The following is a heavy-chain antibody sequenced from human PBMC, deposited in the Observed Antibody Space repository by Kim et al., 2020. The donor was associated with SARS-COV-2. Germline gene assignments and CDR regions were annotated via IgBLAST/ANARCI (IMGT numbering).Heavy chain of an antibody. V-gene: IGHV3-21*01. CDR2: ISSSSSYI. Sequence: GGSLRLSCAASGFTFSSYSMNWVRQAPGKGLEWVSSISSSSSYIYYADSVKGRFTISRDNAKNSLYLQMNSLRAEDTAVYYCVAPYGYCSSTSCPHHYYYYGMDICGQGTTVTDSS. CDR3: VAPYGYCSSTSCPHHYYYYGMDI. J-gene: IGHJ6*02. CDR1: GFTFSSYS. D-gene: IGHD2-2*03.